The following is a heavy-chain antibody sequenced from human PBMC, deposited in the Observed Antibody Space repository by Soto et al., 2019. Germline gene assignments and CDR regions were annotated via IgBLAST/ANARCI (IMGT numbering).Heavy chain of an antibody. CDR3: ARRHRLDSDRGGYYYYGFDV. CDR1: GGSISSDY. D-gene: IGHD2-15*01. V-gene: IGHV4-59*08. J-gene: IGHJ6*02. CDR2: IHHSGST. Sequence: SETLSLTCTFSGGSISSDYWSWIRQPPGKGLEWIGNIHHSGSTYYNPSLKSRVTISVDTSKSQFSLSLSSVTAADTAVYYCARRHRLDSDRGGYYYYGFDVWGQGTTVTVSS.